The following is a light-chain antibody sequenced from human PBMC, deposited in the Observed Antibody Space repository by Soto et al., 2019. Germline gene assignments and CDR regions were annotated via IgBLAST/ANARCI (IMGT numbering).Light chain of an antibody. CDR3: QQTHSIPWT. CDR1: QTISNY. V-gene: IGKV1-39*01. Sequence: DIQMTQSPSSLSASVGDRVTITCRASQTISNYLSWYQQKPGKAPKFLIYAASSLQSGVPSRISGSGSGTDFTLTISSLQPEDFATYYCQQTHSIPWTFGQGTKVEI. CDR2: AAS. J-gene: IGKJ1*01.